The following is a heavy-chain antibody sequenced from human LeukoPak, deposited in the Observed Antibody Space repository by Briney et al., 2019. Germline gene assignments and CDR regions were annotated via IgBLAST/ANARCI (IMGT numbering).Heavy chain of an antibody. D-gene: IGHD4-17*01. CDR3: ARCGGDYVDY. J-gene: IGHJ4*02. Sequence: KXSETLSLTXTVSGGSISSGGYSWSWIRQHPGKGLEWIGYIYYSGSTYYNPSLKSRVTISVDTSKNQFSLKLSSVTAADTAVYYCARCGGDYVDYWGQGTLVTVSS. CDR2: IYYSGST. V-gene: IGHV4-31*03. CDR1: GGSISSGGYS.